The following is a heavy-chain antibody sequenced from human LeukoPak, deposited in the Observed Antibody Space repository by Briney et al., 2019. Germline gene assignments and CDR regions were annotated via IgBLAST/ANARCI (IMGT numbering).Heavy chain of an antibody. CDR3: ARGVFWNDGYFDY. CDR2: VSTYNDYT. D-gene: IGHD1-1*01. J-gene: IGHJ4*02. V-gene: IGHV1-18*01. Sequence: GASVEVSCKTSGYTFTNYGISWVRQAPGQGLEWMGWVSTYNDYTNYAQKLQGRVIMTTDTSTSTAYMELRSLRSDDTAVYYCARGVFWNDGYFDYWGQGTLVTVTS. CDR1: GYTFTNYG.